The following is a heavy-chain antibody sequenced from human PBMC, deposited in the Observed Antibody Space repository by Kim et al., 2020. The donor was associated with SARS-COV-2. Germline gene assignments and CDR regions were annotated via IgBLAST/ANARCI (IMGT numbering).Heavy chain of an antibody. Sequence: GGSLRLSCAASGFTFSSYSMNWVRQAPGKGLEWVSSISSSSSYIYYADSVKGRFTISRDNAKNSLYLQMNSLRAEDTAVYYCARGRIAAAGTPLDYWGQGTLVTVSS. J-gene: IGHJ4*02. V-gene: IGHV3-21*01. D-gene: IGHD6-13*01. CDR1: GFTFSSYS. CDR3: ARGRIAAAGTPLDY. CDR2: ISSSSSYI.